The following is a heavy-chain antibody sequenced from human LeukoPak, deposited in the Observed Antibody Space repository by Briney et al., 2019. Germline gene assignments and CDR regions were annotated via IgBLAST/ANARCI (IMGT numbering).Heavy chain of an antibody. D-gene: IGHD1-26*01. CDR3: ASQPRIVGATAHFDY. CDR1: GFTVSSNY. CDR2: IYSGGST. Sequence: TGGSLRLSCAASGFTVSSNYMSWVRQAPGKGLEWVSVIYSGGSTYYADSVKGRFTISRDNSKNTLYLQMNSLRAEDTAVYYCASQPRIVGATAHFDYWGQGTLVTVSS. J-gene: IGHJ4*02. V-gene: IGHV3-53*01.